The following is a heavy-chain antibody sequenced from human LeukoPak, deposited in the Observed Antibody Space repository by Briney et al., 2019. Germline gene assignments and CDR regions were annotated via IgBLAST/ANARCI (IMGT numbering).Heavy chain of an antibody. CDR1: GFTFSSYE. CDR3: AELGITMIGGV. Sequence: GGSLRLSCAASGFTFSSYELNWARQAPGKGLEWVSYISSSGSTIYYADSVKGRFTISRDNAKNSLYLQMNSLRAEDTAVYYCAELGITMIGGVWGKGTTVTISS. CDR2: ISSSGSTI. D-gene: IGHD3-10*02. J-gene: IGHJ6*04. V-gene: IGHV3-48*03.